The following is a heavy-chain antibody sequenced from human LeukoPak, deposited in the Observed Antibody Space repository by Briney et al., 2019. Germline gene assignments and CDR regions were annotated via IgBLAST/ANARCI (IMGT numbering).Heavy chain of an antibody. CDR3: ARIVVVPAAMPVLYYYYYYMDV. CDR1: GGSFSDYY. D-gene: IGHD2-2*01. J-gene: IGHJ6*03. CDR2: INHSGST. Sequence: SETLSLACAVYGGSFSDYYWSWIRQPPGKGLEWIGEINHSGSTNYNPSLKSRVTISVDTSKNQFSLKLSSVTAADTAVYYCARIVVVPAAMPVLYYYYYYMDVWGKGTTVTVSS. V-gene: IGHV4-34*01.